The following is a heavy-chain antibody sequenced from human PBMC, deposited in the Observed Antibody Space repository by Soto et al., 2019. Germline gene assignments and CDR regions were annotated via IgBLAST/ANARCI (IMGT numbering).Heavy chain of an antibody. V-gene: IGHV1-3*01. CDR1: GYIFNTYA. J-gene: IGHJ4*02. CDR2: INAGNGNT. D-gene: IGHD3-10*01. CDR3: ASPSYGSGNFY. Sequence: QVQLVQSGAEVKKPGASVRVSCKASGYIFNTYALHWVRQAPGQRLEWMGWINAGNGNTKYSQNFQGRVTFIRDTSASTAYMELNRLRSEDTAVYYCASPSYGSGNFYWGQGTLVTVSS.